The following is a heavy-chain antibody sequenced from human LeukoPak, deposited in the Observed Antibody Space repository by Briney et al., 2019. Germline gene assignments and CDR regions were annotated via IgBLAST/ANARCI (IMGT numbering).Heavy chain of an antibody. D-gene: IGHD5-12*01. CDR2: IYPGDSDT. V-gene: IGHV5-51*01. J-gene: IGHJ5*02. CDR3: ARGGYSGYAGFDP. CDR1: GYTFTSYW. Sequence: GESLKISCKGSGYTFTSYWVGWVRQMPGKGLEWMGTIYPGDSDTRYSPSFQGQVTISADKSISTAYLQWSSLKASDTAMYYCARGGYSGYAGFDPWGQGTLVTVSS.